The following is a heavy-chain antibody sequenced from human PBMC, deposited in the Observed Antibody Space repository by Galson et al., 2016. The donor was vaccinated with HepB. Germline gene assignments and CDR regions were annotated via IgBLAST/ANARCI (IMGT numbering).Heavy chain of an antibody. CDR2: IYYSGIT. CDR1: GASISSPNW. V-gene: IGHV4-4*01. D-gene: IGHD3-10*01. Sequence: ETLSLTCAVSGASISSPNWWTWVRQSPGKGLEWIGEIYYSGITNYNPSLKSRVTLSLDKSKNHYFLKLVSVTAADTAVYFCAGEGVSFGELYYWGPGTLVAVSS. J-gene: IGHJ4*02. CDR3: AGEGVSFGELYY.